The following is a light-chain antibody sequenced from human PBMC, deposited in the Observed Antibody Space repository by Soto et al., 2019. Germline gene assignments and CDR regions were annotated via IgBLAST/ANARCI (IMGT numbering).Light chain of an antibody. V-gene: IGLV2-8*01. CDR2: EVT. CDR1: SSDVGAYNY. CDR3: SSFASSNTWV. J-gene: IGLJ3*02. Sequence: QAVVTQPPSASGSPGQSVTISCTGTSSDVGAYNYVSWYQQHAGKAPKLVIYEVTKRPSGVPDRFSGSKSANTASLTVSGLQNEAEVDYLCSSFASSNTWVFGGGTKLTVL.